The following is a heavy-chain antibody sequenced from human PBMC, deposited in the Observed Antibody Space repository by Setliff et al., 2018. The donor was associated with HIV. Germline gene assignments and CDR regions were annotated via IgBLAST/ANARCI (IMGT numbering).Heavy chain of an antibody. CDR3: AREGIVATLAAFDI. D-gene: IGHD5-12*01. CDR1: GGSISSSSYY. J-gene: IGHJ3*02. Sequence: PSETLSLTCIVSGGSISSSSYYWGWIRQPPGKGLEWIGNIYYSGGTYYNPSLKSRVTISVDTSKNHFSLKLSSVTAADTAVYYCAREGIVATLAAFDIWGQGTMVT. CDR2: IYYSGGT. V-gene: IGHV4-39*07.